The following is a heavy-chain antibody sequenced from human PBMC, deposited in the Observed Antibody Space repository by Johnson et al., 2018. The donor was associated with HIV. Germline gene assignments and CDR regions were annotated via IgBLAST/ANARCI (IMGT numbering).Heavy chain of an antibody. CDR3: ARAQFAVDDAFDI. J-gene: IGHJ3*02. V-gene: IGHV3-13*01. CDR1: GFTFSDYY. CDR2: IGTADDT. D-gene: IGHD6-19*01. Sequence: VQLVESGGGLVKPGGSLRLSCAASGFTFSDYYMSWIRQAPGKGLEWVSSIGTADDTYYPGSVKGRFTISRENAKNSLYLQMNSLRAGDTAVYYCARAQFAVDDAFDIWGQGTMVTVSS.